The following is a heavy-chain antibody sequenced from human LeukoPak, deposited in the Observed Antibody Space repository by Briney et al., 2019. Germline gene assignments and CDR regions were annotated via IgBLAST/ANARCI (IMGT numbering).Heavy chain of an antibody. CDR2: INSNDGDT. CDR1: GYSFTDYY. V-gene: IGHV1-2*02. CDR3: LRDSRSPLQDLEY. Sequence: ASVKVSCKASGYSFTDYYIHWVRQAPGQGLEWMGCINSNDGDTDYGQNFQGRVTMTRDTSISTAYMELISLRSDDTALYYCLRDSRSPLQDLEYWGQGTLVTVSS. J-gene: IGHJ4*02. D-gene: IGHD4-11*01.